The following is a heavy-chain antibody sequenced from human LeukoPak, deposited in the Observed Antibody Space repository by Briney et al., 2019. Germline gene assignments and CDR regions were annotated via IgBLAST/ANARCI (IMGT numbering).Heavy chain of an antibody. CDR3: ARDQSLLWFGELLEKYYYYYMDV. CDR2: ISSSSSYI. Sequence: PGGSLRLSCAASGFTFSSYSMDLVRQAPGKGLEWVSSISSSSSYIYYADSVKGRFTISRDNAKNSLYLQMNSLRAEDTAVYYCARDQSLLWFGELLEKYYYYYMDVWGKGTTVTVSS. CDR1: GFTFSSYS. J-gene: IGHJ6*03. V-gene: IGHV3-21*01. D-gene: IGHD3-10*01.